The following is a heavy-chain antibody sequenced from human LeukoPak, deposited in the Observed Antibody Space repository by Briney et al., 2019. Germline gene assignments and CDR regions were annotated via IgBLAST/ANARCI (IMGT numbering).Heavy chain of an antibody. D-gene: IGHD2-8*01. J-gene: IGHJ4*02. Sequence: GGSLRLSCAASGFTFSSYWMSWVRQAPGKGLEWVANVKQDGTEKYYVDSVRGRFTISRDNAQNSLYLQMNNLGAEDTAVYYCATDPASYCTSSTCGFDYWGQGTLVTVS. CDR2: VKQDGTEK. V-gene: IGHV3-7*01. CDR1: GFTFSSYW. CDR3: ATDPASYCTSSTCGFDY.